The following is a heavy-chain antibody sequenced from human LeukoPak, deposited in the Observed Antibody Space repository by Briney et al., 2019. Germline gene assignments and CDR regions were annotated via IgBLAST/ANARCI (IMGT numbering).Heavy chain of an antibody. D-gene: IGHD3-9*01. V-gene: IGHV3-11*01. Sequence: GGSLRLSCASSGFSFSNYYMSWVRQAPGKGLEWISYITTSGSSTNYADSVKGRFTISRDNAKNSVVLQMNSLRAEDTAVYYCAKGGLRYGYWFDHWGQGTLVTVSS. CDR3: AKGGLRYGYWFDH. CDR2: ITTSGSST. J-gene: IGHJ5*02. CDR1: GFSFSNYY.